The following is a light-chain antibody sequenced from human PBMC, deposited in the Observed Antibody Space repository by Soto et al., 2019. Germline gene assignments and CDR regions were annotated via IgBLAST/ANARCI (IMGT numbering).Light chain of an antibody. J-gene: IGKJ3*01. V-gene: IGKV4-1*01. Sequence: DIVMTQSPDSLAVSLGERATINCKSSQSVLYSSNNKNYLAWYQQKPGQPPKLLIYWASTRESGVPDRFSGSGSGTDFTLTISSLQAEDVAVYYCQHNYLAPLTFGPGTKVEIK. CDR1: QSVLYSSNNKNY. CDR3: QHNYLAPLT. CDR2: WAS.